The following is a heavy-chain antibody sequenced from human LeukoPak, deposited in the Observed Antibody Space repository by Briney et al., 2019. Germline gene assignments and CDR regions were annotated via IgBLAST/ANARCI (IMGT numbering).Heavy chain of an antibody. CDR1: GYTFTGYY. Sequence: ASVKVSCMASGYTFTGYYMHWVRQAPGQGLEWMGWINPNSGGTNYAQKFQGRVTMTRDTSISTAYMELSRLRSDDTAVYYCASMSITMVRGVIPFDYWGQGTLVTVSS. J-gene: IGHJ4*02. D-gene: IGHD3-10*01. V-gene: IGHV1-2*02. CDR2: INPNSGGT. CDR3: ASMSITMVRGVIPFDY.